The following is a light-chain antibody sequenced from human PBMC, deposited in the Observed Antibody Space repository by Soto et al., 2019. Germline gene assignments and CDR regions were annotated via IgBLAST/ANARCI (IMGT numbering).Light chain of an antibody. Sequence: QSVRTQPPSVSEAPRQRVTISCSGSWSNIGNNAVNWYQQLPGKAPKLLIYYDDLLSSGVSDRFSGSKSGTSASLAISGLQSEDEADYYCAVWDDNLNGVVFGGGTKVTV. J-gene: IGLJ2*01. V-gene: IGLV1-36*01. CDR2: YDD. CDR3: AVWDDNLNGVV. CDR1: WSNIGNNA.